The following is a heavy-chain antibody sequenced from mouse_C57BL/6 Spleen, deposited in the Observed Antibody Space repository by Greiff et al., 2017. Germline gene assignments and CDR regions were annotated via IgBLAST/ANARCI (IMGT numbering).Heavy chain of an antibody. J-gene: IGHJ4*01. Sequence: VQLQESGPGLVAPSQSLSITCTVSGFSLTSYGVDWVRPSPGKGLEWLGVIWGVGSTDYNSALKSRLSISKDNSKSQVFLKMNSLQTDDTAIYYCARGNWDAMDYWGQGTSVTVSS. V-gene: IGHV2-6*01. D-gene: IGHD4-1*01. CDR2: IWGVGST. CDR3: ARGNWDAMDY. CDR1: GFSLTSYG.